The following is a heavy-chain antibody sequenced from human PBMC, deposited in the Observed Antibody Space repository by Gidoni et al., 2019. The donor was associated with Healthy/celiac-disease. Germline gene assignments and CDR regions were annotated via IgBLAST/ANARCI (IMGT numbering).Heavy chain of an antibody. CDR3: AKCGMVYAILDAFDI. J-gene: IGHJ3*02. V-gene: IGHV3-30*18. D-gene: IGHD2-8*01. Sequence: QVQLVESGGGVVQPGRSLRLSCAASGCTFSSYGMHWVRQAPGKGLEWVAVISYDGSNKYYADSVKGRFTISRDNSKNTLYLQMNSLRAEDTAVYYCAKCGMVYAILDAFDIWGQGTMVTVSS. CDR2: ISYDGSNK. CDR1: GCTFSSYG.